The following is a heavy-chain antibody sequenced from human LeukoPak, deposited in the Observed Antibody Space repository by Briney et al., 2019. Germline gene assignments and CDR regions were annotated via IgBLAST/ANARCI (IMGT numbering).Heavy chain of an antibody. CDR1: GGSISSGSYY. Sequence: PSETLSLTCTVSGGSISSGSYYWSWIRQPAGKGLEWIGRIYTSGSTNYNPSLKSRVTISVDTSKNQFSLKLSSVTAADTAVYYCARDLAPYGGNSGDFDYWGQGTLVAVSS. CDR3: ARDLAPYGGNSGDFDY. D-gene: IGHD4-23*01. CDR2: IYTSGST. V-gene: IGHV4-61*02. J-gene: IGHJ4*02.